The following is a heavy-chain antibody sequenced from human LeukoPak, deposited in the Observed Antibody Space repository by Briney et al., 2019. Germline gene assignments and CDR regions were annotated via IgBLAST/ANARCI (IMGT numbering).Heavy chain of an antibody. V-gene: IGHV3-23*01. Sequence: GGSLRLSCAVSGFTLTNHGVSWVRQAPGKGLEWVSIITGTGGRYYGDSVKGRFILSRDNSKNTVYMQMNSLRAEDTAVYYCAKGRCSSTNCYGILDYWGQGTLVTVSS. CDR2: ITGTGGR. CDR1: GFTLTNHG. CDR3: AKGRCSSTNCYGILDY. D-gene: IGHD2-2*01. J-gene: IGHJ4*02.